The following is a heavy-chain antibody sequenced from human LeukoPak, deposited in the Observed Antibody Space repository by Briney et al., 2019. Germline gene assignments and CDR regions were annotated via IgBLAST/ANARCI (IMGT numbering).Heavy chain of an antibody. CDR2: ISGDGSTT. CDR1: GFTFSSYW. J-gene: IGHJ2*01. Sequence: GGSLRLSXAASGFTFSSYWMHWVRQAPGKGLVWVSLISGDGSTTIYADSVKGRFTISRDNAKNTLFLQMNSLRAEDTAVYYCAKRSKGGDSTGYYYYFDLWGRGTLVTVSS. V-gene: IGHV3-74*01. D-gene: IGHD3-22*01. CDR3: AKRSKGGDSTGYYYYFDL.